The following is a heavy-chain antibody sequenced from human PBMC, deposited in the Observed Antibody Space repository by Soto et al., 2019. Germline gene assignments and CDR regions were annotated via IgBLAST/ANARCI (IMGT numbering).Heavy chain of an antibody. CDR2: ISHTGSNQ. CDR3: AKDFVTSPLP. J-gene: IGHJ5*02. D-gene: IGHD2-21*01. CDR1: GIPFSSFG. V-gene: IGHV3-30*18. Sequence: QVHLVESGGGVVQPGRSLRLSCAAAGIPFSSFGMHWVRQGPGKGLEWVAGISHTGSNQYYSDSVKGRFTISKDNSKNTLYLKMDSLRPEDTAVYYCAKDFVTSPLPWGQGTLVTVSS.